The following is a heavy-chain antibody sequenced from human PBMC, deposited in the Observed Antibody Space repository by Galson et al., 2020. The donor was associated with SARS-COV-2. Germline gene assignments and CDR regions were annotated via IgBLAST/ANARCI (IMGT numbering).Heavy chain of an antibody. CDR1: GGSISSSSYY. Sequence: SETLSLTCTVSGGSISSSSYYWGWIRQPPGKGLEWIGSTYYSGSTYYNPSLKSRVTISVDTSKNQFSLKLSSVTAADTAVYYCASLRDGYNSGRYWGQGTLVTVSS. D-gene: IGHD5-12*01. J-gene: IGHJ4*02. V-gene: IGHV4-39*01. CDR3: ASLRDGYNSGRY. CDR2: TYYSGST.